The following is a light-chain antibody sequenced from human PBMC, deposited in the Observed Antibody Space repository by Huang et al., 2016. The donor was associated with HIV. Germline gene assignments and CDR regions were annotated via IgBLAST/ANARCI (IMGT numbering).Light chain of an antibody. J-gene: IGKJ4*01. CDR3: LQYNDWPRS. CDR2: GAS. Sequence: EILLTQSPATLSVSPGDRATLSCGASHSVTSNLAWYQQRPGQAPRLLIYGASTRDTGIPDRFSGGGSGTEFTLIISSLQSEDFAVYYCLQYNDWPRSFGGGTKVVIK. CDR1: HSVTSN. V-gene: IGKV3-15*01.